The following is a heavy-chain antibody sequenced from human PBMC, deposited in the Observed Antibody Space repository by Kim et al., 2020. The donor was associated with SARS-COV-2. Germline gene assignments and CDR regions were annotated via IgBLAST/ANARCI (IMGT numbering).Heavy chain of an antibody. J-gene: IGHJ5*02. CDR2: IYYSGST. D-gene: IGHD1-20*01. Sequence: SETLSLTCTVSGGSISSSSYYWGWIRQPPGKGLEWIGSIYYSGSTYYNPSLKSRVTISVDTSKNQFSLKLSSVTAADTAVYYCAPGITVSGWFDPWGQGT. CDR3: APGITVSGWFDP. V-gene: IGHV4-39*01. CDR1: GGSISSSSYY.